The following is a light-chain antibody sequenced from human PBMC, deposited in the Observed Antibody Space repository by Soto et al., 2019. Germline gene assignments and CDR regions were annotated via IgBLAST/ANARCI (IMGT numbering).Light chain of an antibody. Sequence: QSVLTQPASVSGSPGQSITISCTGNSSDVGGYNYVSWYQQHPGKAPKLMIYEVSNRPSGVSNRFSGSKSGNTASLTISGLQAEDEADYYCSSYTSSSTRVVFGGGTKVTVL. CDR2: EVS. J-gene: IGLJ2*01. CDR3: SSYTSSSTRVV. V-gene: IGLV2-14*01. CDR1: SSDVGGYNY.